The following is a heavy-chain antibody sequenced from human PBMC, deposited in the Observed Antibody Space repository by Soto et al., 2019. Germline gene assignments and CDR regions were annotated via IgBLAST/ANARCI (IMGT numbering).Heavy chain of an antibody. V-gene: IGHV4-39*01. CDR2: IYYSGST. CDR1: GGSISSSSYY. D-gene: IGHD3-22*01. CDR3: ARLVYYYDSSGYLYYFDY. Sequence: SETLSLTCTVSGGSISSSSYYWGWIRQPPGKGLEWIGSIYYSGSTYYNPSLKSRITISVDTSKNQFSLKLSSVTAADTALYYFARLVYYYDSSGYLYYFDYWGQGILVTVSS. J-gene: IGHJ4*02.